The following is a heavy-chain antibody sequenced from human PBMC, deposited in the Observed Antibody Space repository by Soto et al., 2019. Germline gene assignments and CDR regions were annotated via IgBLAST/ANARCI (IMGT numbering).Heavy chain of an antibody. CDR3: ARDFDSSGYYYVGAFDI. CDR2: ISSSSSYT. J-gene: IGHJ3*02. V-gene: IGHV3-11*06. Sequence: PGGSLRLSCAASGFTFSDYYMSWIRQAPGKGLEWVSYISSSSSYTNYADSVKGRFTISRDNAKNSLYLQMNSLRAEDTAVYYCARDFDSSGYYYVGAFDIWGQGTMVTVSS. CDR1: GFTFSDYY. D-gene: IGHD3-22*01.